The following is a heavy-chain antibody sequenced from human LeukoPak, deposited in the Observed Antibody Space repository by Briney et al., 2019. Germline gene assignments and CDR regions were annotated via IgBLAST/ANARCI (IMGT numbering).Heavy chain of an antibody. CDR3: ARNGGNSDYDY. V-gene: IGHV4-31*03. CDR2: IYYSGST. Sequence: SETLSLTCTVSGGSISSGGYYWSWIRQHPGKGLEWIGYIYYSGSTYYNPSLKSRVTISVDTSKNQFSLKLSSVTAADTAVYYCARNGGNSDYDYWGQGTLVTVSA. CDR1: GGSISSGGYY. J-gene: IGHJ4*02. D-gene: IGHD4-23*01.